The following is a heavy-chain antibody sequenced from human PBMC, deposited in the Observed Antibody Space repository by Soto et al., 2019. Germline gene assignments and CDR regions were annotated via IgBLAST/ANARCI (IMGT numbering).Heavy chain of an antibody. CDR1: GGSISSYY. CDR3: ARMGYSGYDLGLFDY. CDR2: IYYSGST. V-gene: IGHV4-59*08. J-gene: IGHJ4*02. D-gene: IGHD5-12*01. Sequence: SETLSLTCTASGGSISSYYWSWIRQPPGKGLEWIGYIYYSGSTNYNPSLKSRVTISVDTSKNQFSLKLSSVTAADTAVYYCARMGYSGYDLGLFDYWGQGTLVTVSS.